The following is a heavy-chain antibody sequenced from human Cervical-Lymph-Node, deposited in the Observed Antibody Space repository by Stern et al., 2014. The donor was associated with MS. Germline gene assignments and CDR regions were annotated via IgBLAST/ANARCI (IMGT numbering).Heavy chain of an antibody. CDR2: IYYTGRT. Sequence: QVQLQESGPGLVKPSETLSLTCTVSGGSIINYYLSWIRQTPGKGLEWIGYIYYTGRTNYNPSLKSRVTISVDTSKNQLSLMLRSLTAADTAVYYCARDSSDTWYGPIDAWGQGTQVIVSS. V-gene: IGHV4-59*01. CDR3: ARDSSDTWYGPIDA. D-gene: IGHD6-13*01. CDR1: GGSIINYY. J-gene: IGHJ5*02.